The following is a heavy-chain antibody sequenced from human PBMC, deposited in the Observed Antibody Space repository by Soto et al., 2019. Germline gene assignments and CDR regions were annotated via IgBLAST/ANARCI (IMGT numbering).Heavy chain of an antibody. CDR3: AREFCSGGNCYTYYFDP. D-gene: IGHD2-15*01. J-gene: IGHJ5*02. CDR2: ISSDNIYI. Sequence: GGSLRLSCAASGFTFSTYSMNWVRQAPGKGLEWVSSISSDNIYIYYADSVKGRFTISRDNAKSTLFLQMNSLRDEDTAVYYCAREFCSGGNCYTYYFDPWGQGIPVTVSS. V-gene: IGHV3-21*01. CDR1: GFTFSTYS.